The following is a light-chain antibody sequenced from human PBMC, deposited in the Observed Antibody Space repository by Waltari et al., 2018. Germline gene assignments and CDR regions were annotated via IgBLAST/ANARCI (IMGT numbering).Light chain of an antibody. CDR2: RVS. Sequence: DVAMTPSPLSLPVTLGQPASISCRPSQSLVHSDGKTYLNWFQQRAGQSPRRLIYRVSNRDAVVPDRFSGSGSGTDITLKISRVEAEDVGCYYCMQGTHWPLTFGGGTKVEIK. CDR3: MQGTHWPLT. CDR1: QSLVHSDGKTY. V-gene: IGKV2-30*02. J-gene: IGKJ4*01.